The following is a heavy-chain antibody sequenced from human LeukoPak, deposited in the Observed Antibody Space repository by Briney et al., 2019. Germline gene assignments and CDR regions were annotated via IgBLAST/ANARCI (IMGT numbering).Heavy chain of an antibody. J-gene: IGHJ3*02. CDR2: IYSGGST. D-gene: IGHD4-17*01. CDR1: GFTFSSCA. V-gene: IGHV3-66*01. Sequence: PGGTLRLSCAASGFTFSSCAMSWVRQAPGKGLEWVSVIYSGGSTYYSDSVKGRFTISRDNSKNTLYLQMNSLRAEDTAVYYCASRLYGESAFDIWGQGTMVTVSS. CDR3: ASRLYGESAFDI.